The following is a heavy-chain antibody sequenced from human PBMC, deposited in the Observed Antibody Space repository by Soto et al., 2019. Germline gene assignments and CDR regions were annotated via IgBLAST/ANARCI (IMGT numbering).Heavy chain of an antibody. Sequence: QVQLVQSGAEVKKPGASVKVSCKASGYTFTRYGISWVRQAPGQGLEWMGWISAHNGKPKYAQKRHVTLTSTTDTSTSTSYMERMRLRSDDTAVYYCVRDLIYGFCDYWGQGTLFTVSS. V-gene: IGHV1-18*01. CDR3: VRDLIYGFCDY. CDR2: ISAHNGKP. D-gene: IGHD3-10*01. CDR1: GYTFTRYG. J-gene: IGHJ4*02.